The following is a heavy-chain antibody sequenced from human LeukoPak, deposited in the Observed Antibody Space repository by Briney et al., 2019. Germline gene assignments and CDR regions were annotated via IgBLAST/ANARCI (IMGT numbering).Heavy chain of an antibody. J-gene: IGHJ4*02. D-gene: IGHD4-17*01. CDR3: ARSQMTTVTNIDY. Sequence: TGGSLRLSCAASGFTFSVYAMHWVRHAPGKGLEWVALLAYDGTNEYYADSVKGRFTISRDNSRNTVYLQMNSLRPEDTAVYYCARSQMTTVTNIDYWGQGTLVTVSS. V-gene: IGHV3-30*04. CDR2: LAYDGTNE. CDR1: GFTFSVYA.